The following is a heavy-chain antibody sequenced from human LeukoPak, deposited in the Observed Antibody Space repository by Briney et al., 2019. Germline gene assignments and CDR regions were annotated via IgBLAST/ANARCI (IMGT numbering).Heavy chain of an antibody. CDR1: GYTFTSYA. Sequence: ASVTVSFTASGYTFTSYAMHWVRQAPGQRLEWMGWINPNSGGTNYAQKFQGRVTMTRDTSISTAYMELSRLRSDDTAVYYCARDDEVAALYWGQGTLVTVSS. D-gene: IGHD2-15*01. CDR3: ARDDEVAALY. J-gene: IGHJ4*02. CDR2: INPNSGGT. V-gene: IGHV1-2*02.